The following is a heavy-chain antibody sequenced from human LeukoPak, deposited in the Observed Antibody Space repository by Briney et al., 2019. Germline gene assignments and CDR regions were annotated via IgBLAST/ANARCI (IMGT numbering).Heavy chain of an antibody. CDR2: IYSGGST. Sequence: GGSLRLSCAASGLTVSSKYMSWVRQAPGKGLEWVSVIYSGGSTYYADSVKGRFTISRDNSKNTLYLQMNSLRAEDTAVYYCAREAPGSWYFDLWGRGTLVTVSS. D-gene: IGHD7-27*01. V-gene: IGHV3-53*01. J-gene: IGHJ2*01. CDR3: AREAPGSWYFDL. CDR1: GLTVSSKY.